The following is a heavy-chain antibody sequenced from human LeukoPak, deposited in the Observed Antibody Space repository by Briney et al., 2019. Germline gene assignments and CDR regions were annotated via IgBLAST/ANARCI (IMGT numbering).Heavy chain of an antibody. D-gene: IGHD6-13*01. Sequence: PGGSLRLSCAASGFTFSNYGIHWVHQAPGKGLEWVAVISYDATNKYYTDSVKGRFTISRDNSKNTLYLQMNCLRAEDTAVYYCARDQDVAAAGTWGSIDYWGQGTLVTVSS. J-gene: IGHJ4*02. V-gene: IGHV3-30*03. CDR1: GFTFSNYG. CDR3: ARDQDVAAAGTWGSIDY. CDR2: ISYDATNK.